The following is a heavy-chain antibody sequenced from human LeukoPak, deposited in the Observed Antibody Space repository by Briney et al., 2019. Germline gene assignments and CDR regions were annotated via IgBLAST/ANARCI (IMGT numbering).Heavy chain of an antibody. CDR2: INHSGST. J-gene: IGHJ2*01. CDR3: ARGSSNGWLFWYFDL. CDR1: GGSFSGYY. V-gene: IGHV4-34*01. Sequence: SETLSLTCAVYGGSFSGYYWSWIRQPPGKGLEWIGEINHSGSTNYNPSLKSRVTIPVDTSKNQFSLKLSSVTAADTAVYFCARGSSNGWLFWYFDLWGRGTLVTVSS. D-gene: IGHD6-19*01.